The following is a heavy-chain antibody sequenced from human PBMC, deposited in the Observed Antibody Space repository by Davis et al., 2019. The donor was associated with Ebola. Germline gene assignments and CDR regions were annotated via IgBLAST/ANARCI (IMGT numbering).Heavy chain of an antibody. CDR2: ISYDGSNK. Sequence: GESLKISCAASGFTFSSYGMHWVRQAPGKGLEWVAVISYDGSNKYYADSVKGRFTISRDNSKNTLYLQMNSLRAEDTAVYYCAKDSYSSSQARPPLYWGQGTLVTVSS. V-gene: IGHV3-30*18. D-gene: IGHD6-13*01. CDR1: GFTFSSYG. CDR3: AKDSYSSSQARPPLY. J-gene: IGHJ4*02.